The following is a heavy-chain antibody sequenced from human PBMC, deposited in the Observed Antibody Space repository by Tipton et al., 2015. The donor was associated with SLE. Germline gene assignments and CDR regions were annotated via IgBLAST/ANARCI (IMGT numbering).Heavy chain of an antibody. J-gene: IGHJ4*02. CDR2: INHSGST. V-gene: IGHV4-34*01. CDR1: GGSFSGYY. D-gene: IGHD3-22*01. Sequence: ETLSLTCAVYGGSFSGYYWSWIRQPPGKGLEWIGEINHSGSTNYNPSLKSRVTISVDTSKNQFSLKLSSVTAADTAVYYCARSGSGYFDYWGQGTLVTVSS. CDR3: ARSGSGYFDY.